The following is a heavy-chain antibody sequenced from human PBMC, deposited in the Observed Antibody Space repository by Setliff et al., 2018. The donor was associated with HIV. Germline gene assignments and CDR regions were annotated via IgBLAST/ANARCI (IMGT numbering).Heavy chain of an antibody. CDR1: RYKFTDYF. J-gene: IGHJ4*02. D-gene: IGHD3-22*01. V-gene: IGHV1-2*02. CDR3: ARGGNEYYYDSSGYHPTDY. CDR2: INTHSGYT. Sequence: PSVKVSCKTSRYKFTDYFMHWVRQAPGQGLEWMGWINTHSGYTNYAQNVQGRVTVTMDTSTSTAYMELSSLRSEDTAVYYCARGGNEYYYDSSGYHPTDYWGQGTLVTVSS.